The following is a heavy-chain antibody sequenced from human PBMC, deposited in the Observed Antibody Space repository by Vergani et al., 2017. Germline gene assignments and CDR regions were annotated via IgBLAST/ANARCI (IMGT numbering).Heavy chain of an antibody. Sequence: EVQLVQSEAEVRKPGESLKISCKGSGYIFTTYWIAWVRQMPGRGLEWMGIIYPDDSDTRYSPSFQGQVTISADKSISTAYLQWSSLKASDTAMYYCARHRGWGLVVVAATPWYYYYGMDVWGQGTTVTVSS. CDR1: GYIFTTYW. CDR2: IYPDDSDT. J-gene: IGHJ6*02. CDR3: ARHRGWGLVVVAATPWYYYYGMDV. D-gene: IGHD2-15*01. V-gene: IGHV5-51*01.